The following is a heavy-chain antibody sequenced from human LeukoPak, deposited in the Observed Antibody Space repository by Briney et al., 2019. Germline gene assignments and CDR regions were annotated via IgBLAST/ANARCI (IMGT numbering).Heavy chain of an antibody. D-gene: IGHD4-23*01. J-gene: IGHJ4*02. Sequence: ASVKVSCKASAGTFSSYAISWVRQAPGQGLEWMGGIIPIFGTANYAQKFQGRVTITADESTSTAYMELSSLRSEDTAVYYCASFMVVTPTPTPFDYWGQGTLVTVSS. CDR3: ASFMVVTPTPTPFDY. CDR2: IIPIFGTA. V-gene: IGHV1-69*13. CDR1: AGTFSSYA.